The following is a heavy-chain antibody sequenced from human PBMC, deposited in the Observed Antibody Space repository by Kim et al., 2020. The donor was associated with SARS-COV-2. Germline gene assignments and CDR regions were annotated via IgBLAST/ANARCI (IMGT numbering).Heavy chain of an antibody. CDR2: ISNSGLRT. V-gene: IGHV3-23*01. CDR3: DASDY. Sequence: ISNSGLRTHYSGSVKGRFTISRDNSRSTLFLQMNYLRAEDTAIYYCDASDYWGQGSLVTVSS. J-gene: IGHJ4*02.